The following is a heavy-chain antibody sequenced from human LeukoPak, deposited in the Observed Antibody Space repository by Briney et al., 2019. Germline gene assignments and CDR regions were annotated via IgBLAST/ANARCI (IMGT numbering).Heavy chain of an antibody. D-gene: IGHD4-11*01. V-gene: IGHV3-30-3*01. CDR3: ARHLSNGAIDY. CDR1: GFTFSSYA. J-gene: IGHJ4*02. CDR2: ISYDGSNK. Sequence: GGSLRLSCAASGFTFSSYAMHWVRQAPGKGLEWVAVISYDGSNKYYADSVKGRFTISRDNSKNTLYLQMNSLRAEDTAVYYCARHLSNGAIDYWGRGTLVTVSS.